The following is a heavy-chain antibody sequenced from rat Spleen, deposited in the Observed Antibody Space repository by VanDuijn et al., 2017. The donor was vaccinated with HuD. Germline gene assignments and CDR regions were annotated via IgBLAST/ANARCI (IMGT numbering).Heavy chain of an antibody. D-gene: IGHD3-4*01. J-gene: IGHJ2*01. CDR1: GFSLTSYH. CDR3: TRGNPFDY. V-gene: IGHV2-32*01. CDR2: IWSNGDT. Sequence: QVQLKESGPGLMQPSQTLSLTCTVSGFSLTSYHVHWIRQPPGKGLEWMGVIWSNGDTYYNSALKFRLSISRDTSKSQVFLKLNILQTEDTAIYYCTRGNPFDYWGQGFMVTVSS.